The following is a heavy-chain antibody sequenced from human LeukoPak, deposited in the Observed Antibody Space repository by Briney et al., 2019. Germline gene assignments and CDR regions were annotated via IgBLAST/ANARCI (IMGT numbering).Heavy chain of an antibody. CDR3: AKESTYVDSPPFDY. D-gene: IGHD4-17*01. V-gene: IGHV3-48*03. J-gene: IGHJ4*02. Sequence: PGGSPRLSCAASGFTFSSYEMNWVRQAPGKGLEWVSYISSSGSTIYYADSVKGRFTISRDNSKNTLYLQMNSLRAEDTAIYYCAKESTYVDSPPFDYWGQGTLVTVSS. CDR2: ISSSGSTI. CDR1: GFTFSSYE.